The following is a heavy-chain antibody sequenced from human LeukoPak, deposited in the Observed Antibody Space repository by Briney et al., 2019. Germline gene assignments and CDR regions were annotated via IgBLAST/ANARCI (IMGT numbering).Heavy chain of an antibody. CDR2: ISAYNGNT. Sequence: ASVKVSCKASGYTFTNYAMNWVRQAPGQGLEWMGWISAYNGNTNYAQKLQGRVTMTTDTSTSTAYMELRSLRSDDTAVYYCARVPTIVVVVDNNWFDPWGQGTLVTVSS. CDR3: ARVPTIVVVVDNNWFDP. J-gene: IGHJ5*02. D-gene: IGHD2-15*01. CDR1: GYTFTNYA. V-gene: IGHV1-18*01.